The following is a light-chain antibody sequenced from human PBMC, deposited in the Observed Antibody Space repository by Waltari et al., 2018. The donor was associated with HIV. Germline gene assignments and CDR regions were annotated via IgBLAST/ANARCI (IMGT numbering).Light chain of an antibody. V-gene: IGLV2-8*01. CDR2: EAT. J-gene: IGLJ3*02. CDR1: LSDVVGYTY. Sequence: QSALTQPPSASGSPGQSVPISCSGTLSDVVGYTYVSWYQQYPGKAPKLMIYEATKRPSGVPDRFSGSKSDNTASLTVSGLQAEDEADYYCSAYAGSNNWVFGGGTKLTVL. CDR3: SAYAGSNNWV.